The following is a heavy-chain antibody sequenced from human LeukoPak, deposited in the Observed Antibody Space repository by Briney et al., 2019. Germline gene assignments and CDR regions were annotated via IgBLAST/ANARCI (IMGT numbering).Heavy chain of an antibody. D-gene: IGHD2-15*01. CDR2: INSDGSST. CDR1: GFTFSSYW. CDR3: ASYIAIAGKHYFNY. V-gene: IGHV3-74*01. Sequence: GGSLRLSCAASGFTFSSYWMHWVRQAPGKGLVWVSRINSDGSSTSYADSVKGRFTISRDNAKNTLYLQMNSLKIEDTGMYYCASYIAIAGKHYFNYWGQGTLVTVSP. J-gene: IGHJ4*02.